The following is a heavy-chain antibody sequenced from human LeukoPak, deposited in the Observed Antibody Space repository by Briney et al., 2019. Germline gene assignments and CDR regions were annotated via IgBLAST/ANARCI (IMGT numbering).Heavy chain of an antibody. CDR3: ARVRAVAGHYYFDY. Sequence: PSETLSLTCTVSGGSIGSYYWSWIRQPPGKGLEWIGYIYYSGSTNYNPSLKSRVTISVDTSKNQFSLKLSSVTAADTAVYYCARVRAVAGHYYFDYWGQGTLVTVSS. V-gene: IGHV4-59*01. D-gene: IGHD6-19*01. CDR2: IYYSGST. CDR1: GGSIGSYY. J-gene: IGHJ4*02.